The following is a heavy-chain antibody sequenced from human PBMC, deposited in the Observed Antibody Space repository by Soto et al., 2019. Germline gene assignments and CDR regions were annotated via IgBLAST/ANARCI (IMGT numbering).Heavy chain of an antibody. CDR3: ARGPFSLQQQRTLIPKLVWFDP. CDR2: INPSGGST. Sequence: QVQLVQSGAEVKKPGASVKVSCKASGYTFTSYYMHWVRQAPGQGLEWMGIINPSGGSTSYAQKFQGRVTMTRDTATSTVYMELSSLRSEDTAVYYWARGPFSLQQQRTLIPKLVWFDPWGQGTLVTVSS. D-gene: IGHD6-13*01. CDR1: GYTFTSYY. J-gene: IGHJ5*02. V-gene: IGHV1-46*01.